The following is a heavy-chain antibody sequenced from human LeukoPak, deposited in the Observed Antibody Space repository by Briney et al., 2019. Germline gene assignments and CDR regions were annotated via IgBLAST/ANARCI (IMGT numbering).Heavy chain of an antibody. CDR2: IIPIFGIA. V-gene: IGHV1-69*04. J-gene: IGHJ4*02. Sequence: SVKVSCKASGGTFSSYAISWVRQAPGQGLEWMGRIIPIFGIANYAQKLQGRVTIPADKSTSTAYMELSSLRSEDTAVYYCAIDCSSTSCYIATYFDYWGQGTLVTVSS. D-gene: IGHD2-2*02. CDR1: GGTFSSYA. CDR3: AIDCSSTSCYIATYFDY.